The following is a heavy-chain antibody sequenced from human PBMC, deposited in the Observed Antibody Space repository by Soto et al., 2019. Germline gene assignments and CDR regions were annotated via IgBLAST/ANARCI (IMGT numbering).Heavy chain of an antibody. Sequence: SETLSLTCAVSGGSISSGGYSWSWIRQPPGKGLEWIGYMYHSEYTDYNPSLKSRVTISVDMSRDQFSLQLKSVTAADTAVYYCARHRDYDILTNYRKYYFDYWGQGALVTVSS. CDR1: GGSISSGGYS. V-gene: IGHV4-30-2*01. D-gene: IGHD3-9*01. CDR3: ARHRDYDILTNYRKYYFDY. CDR2: MYHSEYT. J-gene: IGHJ4*02.